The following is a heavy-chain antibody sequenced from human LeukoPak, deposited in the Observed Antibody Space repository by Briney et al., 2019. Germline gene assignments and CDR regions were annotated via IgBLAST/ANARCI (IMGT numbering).Heavy chain of an antibody. CDR1: GGSISSGSYY. CDR2: IYTSESP. Sequence: PSQTLSLTCTVSGGSISSGSYYWSWIRQPAGKGLEWIGRIYTSESPNYNPSLKSRVTISVDTSKNQFSLKLSSVTAADTAVYYCARDRGSYYDFWRDPKNYYMDVWGKGTTVTVSS. V-gene: IGHV4-61*02. CDR3: ARDRGSYYDFWRDPKNYYMDV. D-gene: IGHD3-3*01. J-gene: IGHJ6*03.